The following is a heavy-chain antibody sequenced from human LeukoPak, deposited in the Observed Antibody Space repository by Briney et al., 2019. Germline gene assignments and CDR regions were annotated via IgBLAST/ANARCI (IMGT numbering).Heavy chain of an antibody. CDR2: ISSSSGYI. J-gene: IGHJ4*02. V-gene: IGHV3-21*01. CDR3: AREIVSSTCFDY. D-gene: IGHD2-2*01. Sequence: GGSLRLSCAASGFAFSRYSMNWVRQAPGKGLEWVSTISSSSGYIYYADSVKGRFTISRDNAKNSLYLQMNSLRAEDTAVYYCAREIVSSTCFDYWGQGALVPVSS. CDR1: GFAFSRYS.